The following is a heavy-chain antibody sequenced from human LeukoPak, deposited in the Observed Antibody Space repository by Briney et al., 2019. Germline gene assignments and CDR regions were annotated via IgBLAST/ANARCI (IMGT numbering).Heavy chain of an antibody. CDR2: IYYTGTT. V-gene: IGHV4-59*08. J-gene: IGHJ6*02. D-gene: IGHD6-19*01. CDR1: GDSTNTYF. CDR3: ARHRSSGVIYYYYYYGMDV. Sequence: SETLSLTCTLSGDSTNTYFWSWIRQSPGKGLEWIGYIYYTGTTNYNPSLKSRVTISVDTSKNQFSLKLSSVTAADTAVYYCARHRSSGVIYYYYYYGMDVWGQGTTVTVSS.